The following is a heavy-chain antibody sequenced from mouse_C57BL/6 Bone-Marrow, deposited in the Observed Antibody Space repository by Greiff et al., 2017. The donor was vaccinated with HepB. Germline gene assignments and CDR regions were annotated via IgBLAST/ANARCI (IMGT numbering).Heavy chain of an antibody. D-gene: IGHD1-1*01. Sequence: QVQLKQSGAELARPGASVKLSCKASGYTFTSYGISWVKQRTGQGLEWIGEIYPRSGNTYYNEKFKGKATLTADKSSSTAYMELRSLTSEDSAVYFCARDLITTVVRFDYWGQGTTLTVSS. CDR2: IYPRSGNT. CDR3: ARDLITTVVRFDY. CDR1: GYTFTSYG. J-gene: IGHJ2*01. V-gene: IGHV1-81*01.